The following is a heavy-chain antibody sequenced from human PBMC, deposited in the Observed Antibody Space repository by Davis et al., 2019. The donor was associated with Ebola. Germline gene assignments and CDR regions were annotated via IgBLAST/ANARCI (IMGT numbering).Heavy chain of an antibody. D-gene: IGHD6-13*01. V-gene: IGHV3-21*01. CDR2: ISSSSSYI. J-gene: IGHJ6*02. Sequence: PGGSLRLSCAASGFTFSSYSMNWVRQAPGKGLEWVSSISSSSSYIYYADSVKGRFTISRDNAKNSLYLQMNSLRAEDTAVYYCARARGVQRLVPRLDYYGMDVWGQGTTVTVSS. CDR3: ARARGVQRLVPRLDYYGMDV. CDR1: GFTFSSYS.